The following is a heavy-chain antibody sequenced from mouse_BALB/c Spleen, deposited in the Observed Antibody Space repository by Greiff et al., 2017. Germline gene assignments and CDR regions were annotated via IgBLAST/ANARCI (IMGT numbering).Heavy chain of an antibody. CDR1: GYTFTSYY. CDR2: INPSNGGT. J-gene: IGHJ4*01. Sequence: QVQLKESGAELVKPGASVKLSCKASGYTFTSYYMYWVKQRPGQGLEWIGEINPSNGGTNFNEKFKSKATLTVDKSSSTAYMQLSSLTSEDSAVYYCTRHGYYYAMDYWGQGTSVTVSS. V-gene: IGHV1S81*02. CDR3: TRHGYYYAMDY.